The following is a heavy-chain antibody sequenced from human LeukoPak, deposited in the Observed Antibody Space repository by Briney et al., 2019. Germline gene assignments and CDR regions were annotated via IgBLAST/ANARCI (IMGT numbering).Heavy chain of an antibody. CDR3: AILAGYYAFDH. Sequence: GGSLRLSCAASGFTFSNYWMTWVRQAPVKGLEWVANMKQDGSEKSYVDSVKGRFTISRDNAKNSLYLQMNSLRAEDTAVYFCAILAGYYAFDHWGQGTLVTVSS. CDR1: GFTFSNYW. J-gene: IGHJ4*02. CDR2: MKQDGSEK. D-gene: IGHD3-9*01. V-gene: IGHV3-7*02.